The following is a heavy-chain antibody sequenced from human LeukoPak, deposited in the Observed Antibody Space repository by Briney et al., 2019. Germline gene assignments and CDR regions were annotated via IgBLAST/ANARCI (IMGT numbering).Heavy chain of an antibody. CDR3: AKHCRILRNTYYYGSGSYSNSEYFQH. J-gene: IGHJ1*01. CDR1: GYTFTGYG. V-gene: IGHV1-18*01. D-gene: IGHD3-10*01. CDR2: ISAYNGNT. Sequence: ASVKVSCKASGYTFTGYGISWVRQAPGQGLEWMGWISAYNGNTNYAQKLQGRVTMTTDTSTSTAYMELRSLRSDDTAVYYCAKHCRILRNTYYYGSGSYSNSEYFQHWGQGTLVTVSS.